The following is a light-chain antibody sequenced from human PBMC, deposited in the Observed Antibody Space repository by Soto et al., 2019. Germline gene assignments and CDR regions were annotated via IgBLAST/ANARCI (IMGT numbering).Light chain of an antibody. Sequence: QSALTQPASVSGSPGQSITISCAGSSSDVGAYNYVSWYQQYPGKAPKVIIYDVSHRPSGVSNLFSGSKSGNTASLTISGLQAEDEADYYCHSYTSTGIVAVLGGGTKLTVL. J-gene: IGLJ2*01. CDR2: DVS. V-gene: IGLV2-14*01. CDR1: SSDVGAYNY. CDR3: HSYTSTGIVAV.